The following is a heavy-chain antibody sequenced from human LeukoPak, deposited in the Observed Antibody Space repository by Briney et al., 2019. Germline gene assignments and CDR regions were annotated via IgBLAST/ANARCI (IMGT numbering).Heavy chain of an antibody. CDR1: GFTFGTYA. CDR2: ISGSGGST. V-gene: IGHV3-23*01. CDR3: AKEKRVSGSYPFHHLMDV. D-gene: IGHD1-26*01. J-gene: IGHJ6*02. Sequence: GGSLRLSCAASGFTFGTYAMTWVRQAPGKGLEWVSAISGSGGSTYYADSVKGRFTISRDNSKNTLYLQMNSLRAEDTAVYYCAKEKRVSGSYPFHHLMDVWGQGTTVTVSS.